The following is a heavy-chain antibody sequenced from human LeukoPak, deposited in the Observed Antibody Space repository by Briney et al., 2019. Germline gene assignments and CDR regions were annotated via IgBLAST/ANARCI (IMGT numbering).Heavy chain of an antibody. Sequence: ASVKVSCKASGGTFSSYAISWVRQAPGQGLEWMGGIIPIFGTANYAQKFQGRVTITADESTSTAYMELSSLRSEDTAVYYCAREALVTPQTEIFDYWGQGTLVTVSS. D-gene: IGHD4-11*01. CDR3: AREALVTPQTEIFDY. J-gene: IGHJ4*02. CDR1: GGTFSSYA. CDR2: IIPIFGTA. V-gene: IGHV1-69*13.